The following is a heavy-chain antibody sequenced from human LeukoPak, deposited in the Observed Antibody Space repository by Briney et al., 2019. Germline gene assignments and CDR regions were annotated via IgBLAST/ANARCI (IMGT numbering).Heavy chain of an antibody. V-gene: IGHV3-7*01. CDR2: IKQDGSEK. D-gene: IGHD5-12*01. J-gene: IGHJ4*02. CDR1: GFTFSSYW. Sequence: GESLRLSCATSGFTFSSYWMNWVRQAPGKGLEWVANIKQDGSEKYYVDSVKGRFTISRDNAKNSLYLQMNSLRAEDTAVYYCASSYSGYDLDWGQGTLVTVSS. CDR3: ASSYSGYDLD.